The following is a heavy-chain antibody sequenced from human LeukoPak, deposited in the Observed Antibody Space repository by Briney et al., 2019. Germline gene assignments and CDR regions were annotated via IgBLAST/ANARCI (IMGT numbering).Heavy chain of an antibody. D-gene: IGHD2-15*01. CDR2: IIPIFGTA. CDR1: GGTFSSYA. J-gene: IGHJ4*02. V-gene: IGHV1-69*01. CDR3: ARSKDIVVVVAASFDY. Sequence: ASVKVSCEASGGTFSSYAISWVRQAPGQGLEWMGGIIPIFGTANYAQKFQGRVTITADESTSTAYMGLSSLRSEDTAVYYCARSKDIVVVVAASFDYWGQGTLVTVSS.